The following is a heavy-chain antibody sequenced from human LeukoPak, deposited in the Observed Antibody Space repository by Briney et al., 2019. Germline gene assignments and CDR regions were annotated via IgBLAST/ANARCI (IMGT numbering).Heavy chain of an antibody. D-gene: IGHD4-17*01. J-gene: IGHJ4*02. V-gene: IGHV4-59*01. Sequence: SETLSLACTVSGDSISSYYCSWIRQPPGKGLEWIGYIYYSGSTNYNPSLKSRVTISVDTSKNQFSLKLSSVTAADTAVYYCARALYGDYGFDYWGQGTLVTVSS. CDR2: IYYSGST. CDR1: GDSISSYY. CDR3: ARALYGDYGFDY.